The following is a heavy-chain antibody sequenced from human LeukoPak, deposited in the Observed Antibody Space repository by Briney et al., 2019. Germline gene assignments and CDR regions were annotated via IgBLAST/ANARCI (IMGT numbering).Heavy chain of an antibody. CDR1: GGSFSGYY. Sequence: SETLSLTCAVYGGSFSGYYRSWIRQPPGKGLEWIGEINHSGSTNYNPSLKSRVTISVDTSKNQFSLKLSSVTAADTAVYYCARRKAGRLNPLDYWGQGTLVTVSS. V-gene: IGHV4-34*01. CDR2: INHSGST. D-gene: IGHD6-13*01. J-gene: IGHJ4*02. CDR3: ARRKAGRLNPLDY.